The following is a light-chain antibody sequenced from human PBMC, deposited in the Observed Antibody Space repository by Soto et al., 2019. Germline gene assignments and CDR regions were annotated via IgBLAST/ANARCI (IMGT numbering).Light chain of an antibody. J-gene: IGKJ1*01. CDR3: QQYSTYQWT. Sequence: DIQMTQSPSTLSASVGDRVTITCRASQSINGWLAWYQQKPGKAPKVLIYKTSGLESGVPSRFSGSGSGTDFTLTISSLQPDDFATYYCQQYSTYQWTFGQGTKVEI. CDR2: KTS. CDR1: QSINGW. V-gene: IGKV1-5*03.